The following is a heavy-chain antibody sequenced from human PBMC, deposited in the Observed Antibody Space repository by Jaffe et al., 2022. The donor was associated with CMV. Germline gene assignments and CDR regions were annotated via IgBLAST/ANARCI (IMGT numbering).Heavy chain of an antibody. V-gene: IGHV1-2*02. CDR2: INPNSGGT. J-gene: IGHJ3*02. Sequence: QVQLVQSGAEVKKPGASVKVSCKASGYTFTGYYMHWVRQAPGQGLEWMGWINPNSGGTNYAQKFQGRVTMTRDTSISTAYMELSRLRSDDTAVYYCARGGLELRWRREDAFDIWGQGTMVTVSS. CDR3: ARGGLELRWRREDAFDI. CDR1: GYTFTGYY. D-gene: IGHD1-7*01.